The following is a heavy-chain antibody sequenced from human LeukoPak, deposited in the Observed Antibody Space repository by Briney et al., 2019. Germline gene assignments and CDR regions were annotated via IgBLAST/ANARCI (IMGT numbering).Heavy chain of an antibody. CDR3: AKVAHYYDSSGYYSCIDY. V-gene: IGHV3-23*01. D-gene: IGHD3-22*01. J-gene: IGHJ4*02. Sequence: QTWGSLRLSCAASGFTFSSYAMSWVRQAPGKGLEWVSAISGSGGSTYYADSVKGRFTISRDNSKNTLYLQMNSLRAEDTAVYYCAKVAHYYDSSGYYSCIDYWGQGTLVTVSS. CDR2: ISGSGGST. CDR1: GFTFSSYA.